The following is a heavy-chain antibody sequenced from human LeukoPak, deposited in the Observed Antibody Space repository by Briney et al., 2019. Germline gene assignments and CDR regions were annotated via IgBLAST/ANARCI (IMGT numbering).Heavy chain of an antibody. D-gene: IGHD6-19*01. Sequence: SETLSLTCTVSGYSISSGYYWVWIRQPPGKGLEWIGSIYHSGTTYYNPSFKSRVTISVDTSKNQFSLKVTSVTAADTAVYYCARDRGLNACDIWGQGTMVTVSS. CDR2: IYHSGTT. CDR3: ARDRGLNACDI. CDR1: GYSISSGYY. J-gene: IGHJ3*02. V-gene: IGHV4-38-2*02.